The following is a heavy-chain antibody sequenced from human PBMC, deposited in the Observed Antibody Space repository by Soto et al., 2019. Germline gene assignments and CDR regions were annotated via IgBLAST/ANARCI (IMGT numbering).Heavy chain of an antibody. Sequence: SETLSLTCAVYGGSFSGYYWSWIRQPPGKGLEWIGEVNHSGSTNYNPSLKSRVTISVDTSKNQFSLKLSSVTAADTAVYYCARDRVVPAAYYYYGMDVWGQGTTVTVSS. V-gene: IGHV4-34*01. CDR2: VNHSGST. CDR3: ARDRVVPAAYYYYGMDV. CDR1: GGSFSGYY. J-gene: IGHJ6*02. D-gene: IGHD2-2*01.